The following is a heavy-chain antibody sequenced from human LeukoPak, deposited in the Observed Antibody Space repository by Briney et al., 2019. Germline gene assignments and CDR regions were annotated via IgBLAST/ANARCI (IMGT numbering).Heavy chain of an antibody. J-gene: IGHJ5*02. CDR3: ARDRAEGKTWVEFDP. CDR1: GFIVNSYA. V-gene: IGHV3-66*01. CDR2: IYSGGVT. Sequence: WGSLRLSCAASGFIVNSYAMSWIRQAPGKGLAWVSLIYSGGVTQYAASVKSRFTISRDNSKNTLYLQLNSLTDEDTAVYFCARDRAEGKTWVEFDPWGQGTLVTVSS.